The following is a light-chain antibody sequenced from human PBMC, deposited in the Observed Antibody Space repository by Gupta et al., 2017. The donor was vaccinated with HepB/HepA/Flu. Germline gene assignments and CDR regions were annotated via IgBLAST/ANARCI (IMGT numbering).Light chain of an antibody. Sequence: IAMTPPPATLSVSPGERATLSCRASQSVSSNLAWYQQKPGQAPRLLIYGTSTRAAGIPARFSGSGSGREFTLTISSLQSKDFAVYCCRQENNWPLTFGGRTKVEIK. CDR2: GTS. CDR3: RQENNWPLT. V-gene: IGKV3-15*01. J-gene: IGKJ4*01. CDR1: QSVSSN.